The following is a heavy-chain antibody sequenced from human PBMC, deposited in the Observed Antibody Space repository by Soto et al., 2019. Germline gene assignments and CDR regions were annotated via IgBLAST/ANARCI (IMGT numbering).Heavy chain of an antibody. Sequence: LKISCKGSGYSFTSYWIGWVRQMPGKGLEWMGIIYPGDSDTRYSPSFQGQVTITADKSISTAYLQWSSLKASDTAMYYCARRFDSSGSYNPYYYYGMDVWGQGTTVTVS. D-gene: IGHD1-26*01. CDR1: GYSFTSYW. CDR2: IYPGDSDT. CDR3: ARRFDSSGSYNPYYYYGMDV. J-gene: IGHJ6*02. V-gene: IGHV5-51*01.